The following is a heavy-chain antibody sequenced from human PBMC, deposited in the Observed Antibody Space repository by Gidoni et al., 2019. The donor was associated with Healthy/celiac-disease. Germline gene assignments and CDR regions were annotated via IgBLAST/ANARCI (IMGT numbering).Heavy chain of an antibody. D-gene: IGHD6-13*01. CDR3: AKWGLAAAGLDY. CDR2: ISGSGGST. V-gene: IGHV3-23*01. J-gene: IGHJ4*02. CDR1: GFTFSSYA. Sequence: EVQLLESGGGLVQPGGSLRLSCAASGFTFSSYAMRWVRQAPGKGLEWVSAISGSGGSTYYADSMKGRFTISRDNSKNTLYLQMNSLRAEDTAVYYCAKWGLAAAGLDYWGQGTLVTVSS.